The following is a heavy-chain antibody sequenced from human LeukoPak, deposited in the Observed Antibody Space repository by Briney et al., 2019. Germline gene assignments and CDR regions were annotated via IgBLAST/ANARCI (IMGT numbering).Heavy chain of an antibody. J-gene: IGHJ4*02. CDR3: ASGGDYSDY. D-gene: IGHD3-16*01. CDR1: GYSISSGYY. V-gene: IGHV4-38-2*01. CDR2: IYHSGST. Sequence: SETLSLTCAVSGYSISSGYYWSWIRQPPGKGLEWIGSIYHSGSTYYNPSLKSRVTISVDTSKNQFSLKLSSVTAADTAVYYCASGGDYSDYWGQGTLVTVSS.